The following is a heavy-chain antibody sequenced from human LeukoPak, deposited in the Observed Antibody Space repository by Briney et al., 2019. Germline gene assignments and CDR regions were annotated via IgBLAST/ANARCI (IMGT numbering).Heavy chain of an antibody. CDR3: ARGIDDYIWGSPIDY. D-gene: IGHD3-16*01. Sequence: GGSLRLSCAASGCTFSSYTMNWVRQAPGKGLELVSSIRSSSSYIYYADSLKGRFTISRDNAKNSVYLQMNSLRPEDTAVYYCARGIDDYIWGSPIDYWGQGTLVTVSS. CDR2: IRSSSSYI. J-gene: IGHJ4*02. V-gene: IGHV3-21*01. CDR1: GCTFSSYT.